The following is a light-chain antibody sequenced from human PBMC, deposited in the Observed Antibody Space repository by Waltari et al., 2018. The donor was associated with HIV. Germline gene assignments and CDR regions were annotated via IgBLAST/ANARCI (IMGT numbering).Light chain of an antibody. CDR2: GAS. J-gene: IGKJ2*01. CDR3: QQYGSSPHT. V-gene: IGKV3-20*01. CDR1: QSVSSSY. Sequence: EIVLTQSPGTLSLSPGARATISCRARQSVSSSYFAWYKQKPGQAPRLLSYGASSRATGIPDRFSGRGSGTDFTLTISRLEPEDFAVYYCQQYGSSPHTFGQGTKLEIK.